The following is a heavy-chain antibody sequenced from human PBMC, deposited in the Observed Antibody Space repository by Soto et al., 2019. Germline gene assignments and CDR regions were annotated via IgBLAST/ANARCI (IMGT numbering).Heavy chain of an antibody. V-gene: IGHV1-69*13. D-gene: IGHD1-26*01. CDR2: IIPIFGTA. CDR3: ARGLAPYSGSYPNDY. Sequence: ASVKVSCKASGGTFSSYAISWVRQAPGQGLEWMGGIIPIFGTANYAQKFQGRVTITADESTSTAYMELSSLRSEDTAVYYCARGLAPYSGSYPNDYWGQGTLVTVSS. CDR1: GGTFSSYA. J-gene: IGHJ4*02.